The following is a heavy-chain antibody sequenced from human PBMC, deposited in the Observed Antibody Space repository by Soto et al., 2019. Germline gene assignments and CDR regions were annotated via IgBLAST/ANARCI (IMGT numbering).Heavy chain of an antibody. Sequence: GEALKISCKGSGYRFTSYWIGWVRQMPGKGLEWMGIIYPGDSDTRYSPSFQGQASISVDKSISTAYLQWGSLKASDTAMYYCARSMAVTATQLFDYWGQGTLVTVSS. CDR1: GYRFTSYW. V-gene: IGHV5-51*01. D-gene: IGHD2-21*02. J-gene: IGHJ4*02. CDR3: ARSMAVTATQLFDY. CDR2: IYPGDSDT.